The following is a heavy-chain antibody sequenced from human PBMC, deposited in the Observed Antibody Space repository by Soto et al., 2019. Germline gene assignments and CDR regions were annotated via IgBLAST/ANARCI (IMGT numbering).Heavy chain of an antibody. CDR1: GYALTGSP. J-gene: IGHJ6*02. Sequence: PVNRYRKTSGYALTGSPVEWVRQARGQRLEWVGWIVVGSGNTNYAQKFQERVTITRDMSTSTAYMELSSLRSEDTAVYYCAAEAVFLEWLPEQQYYGMDVWGQGTTVTVSS. CDR3: AAEAVFLEWLPEQQYYGMDV. CDR2: IVVGSGNT. V-gene: IGHV1-58*01. D-gene: IGHD3-3*01.